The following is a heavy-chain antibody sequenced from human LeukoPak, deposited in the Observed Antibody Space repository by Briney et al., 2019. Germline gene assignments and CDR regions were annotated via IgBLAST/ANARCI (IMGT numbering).Heavy chain of an antibody. J-gene: IGHJ4*02. Sequence: GGSLRLSCVASGFTFSNYAMSWVRQPPGKGQQWVSGISASGGSTYHADSVKGRFSMSRDNSKNTLFLQMNTLRAEDTAIYYCAKVSDSSGWYYDYWGQGTQVTVSS. CDR1: GFTFSNYA. CDR2: ISASGGST. V-gene: IGHV3-23*01. D-gene: IGHD6-19*01. CDR3: AKVSDSSGWYYDY.